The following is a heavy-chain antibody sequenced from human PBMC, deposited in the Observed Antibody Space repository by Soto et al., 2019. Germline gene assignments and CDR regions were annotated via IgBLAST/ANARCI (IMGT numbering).Heavy chain of an antibody. CDR3: ARVERRYYFDY. CDR2: IYYSGST. Sequence: SETLSLTCTVSGGSISSGDYYWSWIRQPPGKGLEWIGYIYYSGSTYYNPSLKSRVTISVDTSKNQFSLKLSSVTAAATAVYYCARVERRYYFDYWGQGPLVTVFS. J-gene: IGHJ4*02. CDR1: GGSISSGDYY. D-gene: IGHD3-16*01. V-gene: IGHV4-30-4*01.